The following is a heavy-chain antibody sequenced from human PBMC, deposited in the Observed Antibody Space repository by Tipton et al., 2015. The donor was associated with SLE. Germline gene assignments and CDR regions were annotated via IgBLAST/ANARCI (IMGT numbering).Heavy chain of an antibody. Sequence: LSLTCAASGFTVRXNYLIWVRQAPGNGLERVSDXKSGDGTNYADSVKGRFTISRDNSKNTLYLQMNSLRAEDTALYYCAREGEAARQYTYFDLWGRGPLDT. D-gene: IGHD6-6*01. V-gene: IGHV3-53*01. J-gene: IGHJ2*01. CDR2: XKSGDGT. CDR1: GFTVRXNY. CDR3: AREGEAARQYTYFDL.